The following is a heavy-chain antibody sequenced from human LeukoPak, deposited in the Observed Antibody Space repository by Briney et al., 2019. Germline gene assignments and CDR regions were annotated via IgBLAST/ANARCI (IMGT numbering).Heavy chain of an antibody. D-gene: IGHD3-10*01. CDR3: ARIPFMVRGVIPFDY. CDR2: ISAYNGNT. V-gene: IGHV1-18*01. CDR1: GYTFTSYG. Sequence: ASVKVSCKASGYTFTSYGISWVRQAPGQGLEWMGWISAYNGNTNYAQKLQGRATMTTDTSTSTAYMELRSLRSDDTAVYYCARIPFMVRGVIPFDYWGQGTLVTVSS. J-gene: IGHJ4*02.